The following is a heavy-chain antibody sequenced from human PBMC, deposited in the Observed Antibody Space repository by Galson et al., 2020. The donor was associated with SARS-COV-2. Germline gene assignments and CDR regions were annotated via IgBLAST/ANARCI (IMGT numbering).Heavy chain of an antibody. J-gene: IGHJ5*02. Sequence: LSLTCTVSGGSISSGSYYWSWIRQPAGKGLEWIGRIYTSGSTNYNPSLKSRVTISVDTSKNQFSLKLSSVTAADTAVYYCVRDLGRITETWGQGTLVTVSS. CDR1: GGSISSGSYY. V-gene: IGHV4-61*02. CDR3: VRDLGRITET. D-gene: IGHD1-20*01. CDR2: IYTSGST.